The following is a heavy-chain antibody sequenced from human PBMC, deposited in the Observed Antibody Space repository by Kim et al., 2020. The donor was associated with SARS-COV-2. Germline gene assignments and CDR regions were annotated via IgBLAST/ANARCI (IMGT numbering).Heavy chain of an antibody. CDR3: ARSLRGGDHTFSLDY. Sequence: ASVKVSCKTSGYTFTTYHIHWVRQAPGQGLEWLGIINPNGGSTTYAQRSQGRVTLSRDTSTSTVYMELSSLRSEDTAVYYCARSLRGGDHTFSLDYWGQGTPVTFSS. CDR1: GYTFTTYH. V-gene: IGHV1-46*01. CDR2: INPNGGST. J-gene: IGHJ4*02. D-gene: IGHD2-21*02.